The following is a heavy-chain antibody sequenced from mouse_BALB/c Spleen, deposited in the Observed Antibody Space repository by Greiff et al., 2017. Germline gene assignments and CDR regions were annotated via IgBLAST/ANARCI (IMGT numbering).Heavy chain of an antibody. V-gene: IGHV14-3*02. CDR1: GFNIKDTY. CDR3: ARGDYGSSPFDY. CDR2: IDPANGNT. J-gene: IGHJ2*01. D-gene: IGHD1-1*01. Sequence: EVKVVESGAELVKPGASVKLSCTASGFNIKDTYMHWVKQRPEQGLEWIGRIDPANGNTKYDPKFQGKATITADTSSNTAYLQLSSLTSEDTAVYYCARGDYGSSPFDYWGQGTTLTVSS.